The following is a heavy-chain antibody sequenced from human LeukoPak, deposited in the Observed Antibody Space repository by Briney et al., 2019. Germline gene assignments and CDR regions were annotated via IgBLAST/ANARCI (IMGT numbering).Heavy chain of an antibody. J-gene: IGHJ4*02. CDR3: ARDLVRGDFDY. CDR1: GFTFSSYG. Sequence: GGSLRLSCAASGFTFSSYGMHWVRQAPGKGLEWVAVIWYDGSSKYYADSVKGRFTISRDNSKNTLYLQMNSLRAEDTAVYYCARDLVRGDFDYWGQGTLVTVSS. V-gene: IGHV3-33*01. CDR2: IWYDGSSK. D-gene: IGHD3-10*01.